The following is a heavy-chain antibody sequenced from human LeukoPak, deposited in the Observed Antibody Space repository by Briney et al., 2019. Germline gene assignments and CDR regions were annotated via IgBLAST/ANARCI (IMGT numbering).Heavy chain of an antibody. CDR3: ARDRYYYDSSGYYYFNY. D-gene: IGHD3-22*01. CDR1: GGSFSGYY. V-gene: IGHV4-34*01. CDR2: INHSGST. J-gene: IGHJ4*02. Sequence: SETLSLTCAVYGGSFSGYYWSWIRQPPGKGLEWIGEINHSGSTNYNPSLKSRVTMSVDTSKNQFSLKLSSVTAADTAVYYCARDRYYYDSSGYYYFNYWGQGTLVTVSS.